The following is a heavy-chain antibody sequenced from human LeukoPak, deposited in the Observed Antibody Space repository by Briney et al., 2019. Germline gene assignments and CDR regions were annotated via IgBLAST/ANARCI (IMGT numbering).Heavy chain of an antibody. D-gene: IGHD3-22*01. CDR1: GFTFSSYG. CDR2: IWYDGSNK. J-gene: IGHJ4*02. V-gene: IGHV3-33*08. CDR3: ARGYYYDSSGYYPDY. Sequence: GGSLRLSCAASGFTFSSYGMPWVRQAPGKGLEWVAVIWYDGSNKYYADSVKGRFTISRDNSKNTLYLQMNSLRAEDTAVYYCARGYYYDSSGYYPDYWGQGTLVTVSS.